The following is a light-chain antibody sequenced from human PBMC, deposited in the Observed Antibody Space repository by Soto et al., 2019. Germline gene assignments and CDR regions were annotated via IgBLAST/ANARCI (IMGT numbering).Light chain of an antibody. CDR3: SSYAGSNNV. J-gene: IGLJ1*01. V-gene: IGLV2-8*01. CDR1: GIDVGVYNF. Sequence: QSVLTQPASVSGSPGQSITISCAGTGIDVGVYNFVSWYQQHPGKAPKLMIYEVNKRPSGISDRFSGSKSGNTASLTVSGLQAEDEADYYCSSYAGSNNVFGTGTKVTVL. CDR2: EVN.